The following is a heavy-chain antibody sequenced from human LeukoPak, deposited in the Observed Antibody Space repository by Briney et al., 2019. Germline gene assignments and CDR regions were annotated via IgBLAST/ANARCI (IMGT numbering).Heavy chain of an antibody. V-gene: IGHV1-2*02. J-gene: IGHJ4*02. Sequence: ASVKVSCKASGYTFTGYYMHWVRQAPGQGLEWMGCINPNSGGTNYAQKFQGRVTMTRDTSISTAYMELSRLRSDDTAVYYCARLPPSSGWYYFDYWGQGTLVTVSS. D-gene: IGHD6-19*01. CDR3: ARLPPSSGWYYFDY. CDR2: INPNSGGT. CDR1: GYTFTGYY.